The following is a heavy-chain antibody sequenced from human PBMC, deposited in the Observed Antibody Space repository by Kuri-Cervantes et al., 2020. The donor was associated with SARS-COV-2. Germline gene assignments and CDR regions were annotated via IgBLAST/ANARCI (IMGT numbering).Heavy chain of an antibody. D-gene: IGHD6-13*01. Sequence: SETLSLTCAVYGGSFSGYYWSWIRQPPGKGLEWIGEINHSGSTNYNPSLKSRVTISVGTSKNQFSLKLSSVTAADTAVYYCARGRGSSWRLNAFDIWGQGTMVTVSS. CDR3: ARGRGSSWRLNAFDI. CDR1: GGSFSGYY. V-gene: IGHV4-34*01. CDR2: INHSGST. J-gene: IGHJ3*02.